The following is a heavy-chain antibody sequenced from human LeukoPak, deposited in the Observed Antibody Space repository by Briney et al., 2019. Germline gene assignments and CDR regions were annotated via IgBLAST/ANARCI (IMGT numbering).Heavy chain of an antibody. Sequence: SETLSLTCTVSGGSISTNYWSWIRQPPGKGLEWIGHIYNSGSTNYSPSLQSRVNIALDTSKNQFSLKLSSVTAADTAVYYCARCRSCGCSGYCDAVDIWGQGTMVTVSS. CDR2: IYNSGST. CDR3: ARCRSCGCSGYCDAVDI. J-gene: IGHJ3*02. D-gene: IGHD3-22*01. CDR1: GGSISTNY. V-gene: IGHV4-59*01.